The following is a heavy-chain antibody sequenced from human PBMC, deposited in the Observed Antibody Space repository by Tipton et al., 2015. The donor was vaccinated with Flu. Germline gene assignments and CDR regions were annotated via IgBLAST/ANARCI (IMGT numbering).Heavy chain of an antibody. Sequence: TLSLTCTVSGGSISSYYWSWIRQPPGKGLEWIGYIYYSGSTNYNPSLKSRVTISVDTSKNQFSLKLSSVTAADTAVYYCARFTRNYDFWSGYSDYFDYWGQGTLVTVSS. CDR3: ARFTRNYDFWSGYSDYFDY. D-gene: IGHD3-3*01. J-gene: IGHJ4*02. CDR2: IYYSGST. V-gene: IGHV4-59*08. CDR1: GGSISSYY.